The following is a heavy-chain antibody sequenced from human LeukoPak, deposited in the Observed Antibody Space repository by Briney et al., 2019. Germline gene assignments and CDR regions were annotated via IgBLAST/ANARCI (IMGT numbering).Heavy chain of an antibody. J-gene: IGHJ6*02. CDR2: IIPMLGTV. CDR3: ARDQKVGATPYFGMDV. D-gene: IGHD1-26*01. Sequence: SVKVSCKASGGTFSSYAINWVRQAPGQGLEWMGRIIPMLGTVNYAQKFQGRVTIIADKFTSTAYMELSSLRSEDTAMYHCARDQKVGATPYFGMDVWGQGTTVTVSS. V-gene: IGHV1-69*04. CDR1: GGTFSSYA.